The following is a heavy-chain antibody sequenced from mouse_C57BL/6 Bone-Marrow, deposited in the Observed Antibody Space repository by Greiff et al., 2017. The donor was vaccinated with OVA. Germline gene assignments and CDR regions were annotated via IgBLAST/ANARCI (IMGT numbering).Heavy chain of an antibody. CDR2: IYPGSGNT. CDR1: GYTFTDYY. V-gene: IGHV1-76*01. J-gene: IGHJ2*01. D-gene: IGHD1-1*01. Sequence: VKLMESGAELVRPGASVKLSCKASGYTFTDYYINWVKQRPGQGLEWIARIYPGSGNTYYNEKFKGKATLTAEKSSSTAYMQLSSLTSEDSAVYFCARSHYYGSREFYYWGQGSTLTVSS. CDR3: ARSHYYGSREFYY.